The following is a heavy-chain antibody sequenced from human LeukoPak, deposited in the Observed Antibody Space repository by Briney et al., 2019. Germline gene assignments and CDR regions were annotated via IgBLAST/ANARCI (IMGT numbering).Heavy chain of an antibody. Sequence: PGGSLRLSCAAPGFTFSSYAMSWVRQAPGKGLGWGSAISGSGGITYYADSVKGRFTISRDDSKNTLYLQMNSLRDEDTAVYYCAKDARITMIVVVRGARPYYFDSWGQGTLVTVSS. J-gene: IGHJ4*02. CDR1: GFTFSSYA. CDR3: AKDARITMIVVVRGARPYYFDS. D-gene: IGHD3-22*01. V-gene: IGHV3-23*01. CDR2: ISGSGGIT.